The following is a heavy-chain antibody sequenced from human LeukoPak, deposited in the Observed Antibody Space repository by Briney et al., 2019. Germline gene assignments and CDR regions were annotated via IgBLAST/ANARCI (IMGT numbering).Heavy chain of an antibody. V-gene: IGHV1-18*04. Sequence: GASVKVSCKASGYTFTGYYIHWVRQAPGQGLEWMGWISAYSGSTKYAQKLQGRVTMTIDTSTSTAYMELRSLRSDDTAVYYCARDNRPYSSGSYYGFDYWGQGTLVTVSS. CDR3: ARDNRPYSSGSYYGFDY. D-gene: IGHD3-22*01. J-gene: IGHJ4*02. CDR2: ISAYSGST. CDR1: GYTFTGYY.